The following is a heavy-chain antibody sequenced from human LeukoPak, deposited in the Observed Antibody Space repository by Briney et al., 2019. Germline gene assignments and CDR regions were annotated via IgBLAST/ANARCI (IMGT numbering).Heavy chain of an antibody. V-gene: IGHV1-2*04. CDR1: GYTFTGYY. Sequence: ASVKVSCKASGYTFTGYYMHWVRQAPGQGLEWMGWINPNSGGTNYAQKFQGWVTMTRDTSISTAYMELSRLRSDDTAVYYCARDKGLLWFGELLPDGFDYWGKGTLVTVSS. CDR3: ARDKGLLWFGELLPDGFDY. D-gene: IGHD3-10*01. CDR2: INPNSGGT. J-gene: IGHJ4*02.